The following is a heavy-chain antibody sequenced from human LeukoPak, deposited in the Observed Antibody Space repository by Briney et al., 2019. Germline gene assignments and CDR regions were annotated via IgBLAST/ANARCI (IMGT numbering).Heavy chain of an antibody. D-gene: IGHD6-13*01. V-gene: IGHV4-39*01. Sequence: SETLSLTCTVSGGSISSTIYYWGWIRQPPGKGLEWIGSIYYSGSTYYNPSLKSRVTISVDTSKNQFSLKLSSVTAADTAVYYCARRIAAAGTNWFDPWGQGTLVTVSS. CDR2: IYYSGST. J-gene: IGHJ5*02. CDR1: GGSISSTIYY. CDR3: ARRIAAAGTNWFDP.